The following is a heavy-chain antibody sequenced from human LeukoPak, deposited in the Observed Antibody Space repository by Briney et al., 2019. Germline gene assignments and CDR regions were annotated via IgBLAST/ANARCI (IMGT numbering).Heavy chain of an antibody. V-gene: IGHV3-7*03. CDR3: AGGGGLDV. D-gene: IGHD3-16*01. Sequence: PGGSLRLSCAASGFTFSSYAMSWVRQAPGKGLEWVASINHNGNVNYYVDSVKGRFTISRDNAKNSLYLQMSNLRAEDTAVYFCAGGGGLDVWGLGATVTVSS. J-gene: IGHJ6*02. CDR2: INHNGNVN. CDR1: GFTFSSYA.